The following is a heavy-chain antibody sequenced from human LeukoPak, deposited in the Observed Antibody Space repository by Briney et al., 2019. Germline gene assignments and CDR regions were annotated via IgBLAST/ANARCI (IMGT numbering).Heavy chain of an antibody. V-gene: IGHV3-74*01. J-gene: IGHJ4*02. D-gene: IGHD2-2*01. CDR2: INSDGSWT. CDR1: GNYW. CDR3: VSFYETY. Sequence: GGSLRLSCAASGNYWMHWVRQAPGKGLVWVSHINSDGSWTSYADSVKGRFTISKDNAKNTVYLQMNNLRAEDTAVYYCVSFYETYWGRGALVTVSS.